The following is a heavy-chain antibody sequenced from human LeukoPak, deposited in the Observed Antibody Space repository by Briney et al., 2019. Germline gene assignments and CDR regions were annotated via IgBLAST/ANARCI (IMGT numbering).Heavy chain of an antibody. Sequence: PGGSLRLSCAASGFTFSSYEMNWVRQAPGKGLEWVSYISSSGSTIYYADSVKGRFTISRNNAKNSLYLQMNSLRAEDTAVYYCARDLLSSSWYVPGYWGQGTLVTVSS. CDR1: GFTFSSYE. J-gene: IGHJ4*02. D-gene: IGHD6-13*01. V-gene: IGHV3-48*03. CDR3: ARDLLSSSWYVPGY. CDR2: ISSSGSTI.